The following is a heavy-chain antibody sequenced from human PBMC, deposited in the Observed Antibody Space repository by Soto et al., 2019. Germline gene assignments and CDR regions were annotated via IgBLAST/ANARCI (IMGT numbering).Heavy chain of an antibody. CDR2: ISGSGGST. V-gene: IGHV3-23*01. Sequence: GGSLRLSCAACGFTFSSYSISWVRQAPWKGLQSVSAISGSGGSTYYADSVKGRFTISRDNSKNTLYLQMNSLRAEDTAVYYCAKSIFGLVLDNLECWGQGTLVTVCS. CDR1: GFTFSSYS. D-gene: IGHD3-3*02. CDR3: AKSIFGLVLDNLEC. J-gene: IGHJ4*02.